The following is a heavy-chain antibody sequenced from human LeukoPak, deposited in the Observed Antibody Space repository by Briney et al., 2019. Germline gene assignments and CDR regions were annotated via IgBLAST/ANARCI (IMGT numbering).Heavy chain of an antibody. CDR1: GFSFSKND. CDR3: GKEGGVTWVGPY. V-gene: IGHV3-30*18. CDR2: LSYDGRNK. Sequence: RGALRLSCTASGFSFSKNDMHWVRQAPGKGLEWVALLSYDGRNKYYAESVKGRFIISRDNKQNTLYLQLNGLRPEDTAMYYCGKEGGVTWVGPYWGQGTLVGVSS. D-gene: IGHD3-16*01. J-gene: IGHJ4*02.